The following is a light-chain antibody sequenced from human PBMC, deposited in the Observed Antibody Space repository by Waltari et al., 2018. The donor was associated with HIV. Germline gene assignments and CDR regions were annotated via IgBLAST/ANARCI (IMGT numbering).Light chain of an antibody. J-gene: IGLJ3*02. Sequence: QSVLTQPPSASGTPGQRVTISCSGSSSNIGSNYVYWYQQLPGTAPKLLIYMNNQRPSGVPDRFSGSNSGTSASLAISGLRSEDEADYYCAAWDASLSAWVFGGGTKLTVL. CDR3: AAWDASLSAWV. CDR1: SSNIGSNY. V-gene: IGLV1-47*01. CDR2: MNN.